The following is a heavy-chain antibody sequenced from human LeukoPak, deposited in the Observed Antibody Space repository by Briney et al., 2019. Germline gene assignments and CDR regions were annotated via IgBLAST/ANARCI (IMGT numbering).Heavy chain of an antibody. CDR2: IYSGGST. Sequence: GGSLRLSCAASGFTVSSNYMGWVRRAPGKGLEWVSVIYSGGSTYYADSVKGRFTISRDNSKNTLYLQMNSLRAEDTAVYYCARETVRGVFDYWGQGTLVTVSS. J-gene: IGHJ4*02. CDR3: ARETVRGVFDY. V-gene: IGHV3-53*01. CDR1: GFTVSSNY. D-gene: IGHD3-10*01.